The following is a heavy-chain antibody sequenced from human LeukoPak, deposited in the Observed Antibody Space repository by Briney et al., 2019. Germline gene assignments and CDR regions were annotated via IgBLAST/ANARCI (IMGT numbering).Heavy chain of an antibody. CDR2: INSDSSLM. CDR1: GFTFSSYS. J-gene: IGHJ4*02. D-gene: IGHD3-16*01. V-gene: IGHV3-21*01. CDR3: IRDLFDDYSLDY. Sequence: GGSLRLSCAASGFTFSSYSMNWVRQAPGKGLEWVSSINSDSSLMYYGESVKGRFTISRDNARNSLYLQMSSLRVEDTAVYYCIRDLFDDYSLDYWGQGALVTVSS.